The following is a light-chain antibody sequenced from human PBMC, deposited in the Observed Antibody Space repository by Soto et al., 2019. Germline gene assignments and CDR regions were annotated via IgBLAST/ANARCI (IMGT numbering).Light chain of an antibody. CDR2: AAS. Sequence: IQLTQSPSSLSASVGDRVTITCRASQGISSYLAWYQQKPGKAPKLLIYAASTLQSGVPSRFSGSGSGTDFTHTISSLQPEYFATYYCQQLNSYPTFGQGTKVEIK. CDR1: QGISSY. V-gene: IGKV1-9*01. J-gene: IGKJ1*01. CDR3: QQLNSYPT.